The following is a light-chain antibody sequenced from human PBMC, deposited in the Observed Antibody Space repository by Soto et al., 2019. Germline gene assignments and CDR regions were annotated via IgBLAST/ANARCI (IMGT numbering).Light chain of an antibody. CDR2: AAS. J-gene: IGKJ2*01. Sequence: DIQMTQSPSSLSASVGDRVTITCRASQCVSAYLLWYQQRQGRAPNLLIYAASNLLSGVPSRCSGSGSGTNFTLTISSLQPEDFATYYCQQSYRTPHTFGQGTKLETK. V-gene: IGKV1-39*01. CDR1: QCVSAY. CDR3: QQSYRTPHT.